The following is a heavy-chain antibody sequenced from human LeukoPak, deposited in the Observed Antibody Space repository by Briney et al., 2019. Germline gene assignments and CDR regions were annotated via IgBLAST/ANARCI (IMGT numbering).Heavy chain of an antibody. CDR1: GFTFSSYS. D-gene: IGHD2-2*01. CDR2: ISSSSSYI. V-gene: IGHV3-21*01. Sequence: PGGSLRLSCAASGFTFSSYSMNWVRQAPGKGLEWVSSISSSSSYIYYADSVKGRFTISRDNAKNSLYLQMNSLRAEDTAVYYCARVRRYCSSTSCYTLDYWGQGTLVTVSS. J-gene: IGHJ4*02. CDR3: ARVRRYCSSTSCYTLDY.